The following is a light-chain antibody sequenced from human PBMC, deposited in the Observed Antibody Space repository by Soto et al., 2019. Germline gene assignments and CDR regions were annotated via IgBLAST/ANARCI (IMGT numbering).Light chain of an antibody. CDR2: AAS. V-gene: IGKV3-20*01. CDR3: QQYGSSFRYT. Sequence: EIVLTQSPGTLSLSPGERATLSCRASQSISSGYLTWYQQKPGQAPRLLIYAASSRATGIPDRFTGSGSGTDFTLTLSRLEPEDVAVYSCQQYGSSFRYTFGQGTKLELK. CDR1: QSISSGY. J-gene: IGKJ2*01.